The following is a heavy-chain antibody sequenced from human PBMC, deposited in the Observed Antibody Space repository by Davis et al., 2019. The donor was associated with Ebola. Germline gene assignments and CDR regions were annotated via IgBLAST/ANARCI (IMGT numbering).Heavy chain of an antibody. CDR2: IYYSGTT. J-gene: IGHJ3*02. Sequence: SETLSLTCTVSGGSISSGGYYWSWIRQHPGKGLEWIGIIYYSGTTHYNPSLKSRVIISRDTSKNQFSLKLSSVAAADTAVYYCAREAGGGAFDIWGQGTMITVSS. CDR3: AREAGGGAFDI. V-gene: IGHV4-31*03. D-gene: IGHD3-16*01. CDR1: GGSISSGGYY.